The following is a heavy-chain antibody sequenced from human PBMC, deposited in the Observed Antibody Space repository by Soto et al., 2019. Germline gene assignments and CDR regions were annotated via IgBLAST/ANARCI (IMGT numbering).Heavy chain of an antibody. D-gene: IGHD4-17*01. CDR3: ARQTTVKRGYFDY. J-gene: IGHJ4*02. Sequence: QLQLQESGPGLVKPSETLSLTCTVSGGSISSSSYYWGWIRQPPGKGLEWIGSIYYSGSTYYNPSLKSRVTISVDTSKNQFSLKLSSVTAADTAVYYCARQTTVKRGYFDYWGQGTLVTVSS. CDR2: IYYSGST. CDR1: GGSISSSSYY. V-gene: IGHV4-39*01.